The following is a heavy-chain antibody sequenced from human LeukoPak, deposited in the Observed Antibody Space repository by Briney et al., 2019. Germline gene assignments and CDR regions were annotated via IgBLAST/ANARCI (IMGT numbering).Heavy chain of an antibody. D-gene: IGHD3-16*01. V-gene: IGHV1-2*02. CDR2: INPNSGDT. J-gene: IGHJ4*02. Sequence: ASVTVSCKASGYTFTGYYMHWVRQAPGQGLEWMGWINPNSGDTKYAQKFQGRVTMTRDTSISTAYMELSRLRSDDTAVYYCATQRGSYLWGTDFDYWGQGTLVTVYS. CDR3: ATQRGSYLWGTDFDY. CDR1: GYTFTGYY.